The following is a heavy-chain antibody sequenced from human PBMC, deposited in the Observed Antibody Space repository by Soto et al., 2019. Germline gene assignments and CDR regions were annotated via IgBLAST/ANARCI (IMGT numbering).Heavy chain of an antibody. Sequence: SETLSLTCTVSGGSVSSGSYYWSWIRQPPGKGLEWIGYIYYSGSTNYNPSLKSRVTISVDTSKNQFSLKLSSVTAADTARYYCARAVPKSGGDYGFDYWGQGTLVTVSS. J-gene: IGHJ4*02. CDR2: IYYSGST. D-gene: IGHD2-21*02. CDR1: GGSVSSGSYY. V-gene: IGHV4-61*01. CDR3: ARAVPKSGGDYGFDY.